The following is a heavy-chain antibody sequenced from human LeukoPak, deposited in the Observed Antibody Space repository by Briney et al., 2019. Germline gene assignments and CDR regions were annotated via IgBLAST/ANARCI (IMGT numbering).Heavy chain of an antibody. V-gene: IGHV3-21*01. J-gene: IGHJ3*01. CDR2: ISSSTIYI. D-gene: IGHD4-17*01. CDR3: AKDPNGDYIGAFDF. CDR1: GFTFSRYN. Sequence: GGSLRLSCAASGFTFSRYNMNWVRQAPGKGLEWVSFISSSTIYIYYADSVKGRFTISRDNAKNSLFLQMDSLRAEDTAVYYCAKDPNGDYIGAFDFWGRGTMVTVSS.